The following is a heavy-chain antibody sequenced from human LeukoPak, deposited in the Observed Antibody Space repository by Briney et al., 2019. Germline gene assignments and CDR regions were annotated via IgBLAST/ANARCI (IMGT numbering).Heavy chain of an antibody. CDR2: ISGNSSTI. CDR1: GFTFSSYC. CDR3: ARLYDGSAYHADHFDY. Sequence: GGSLRLSCAASGFTFSSYCMTWVRQAPGKGLECVSYISGNSSTIYYADSVKGRFTISRDNAKNSLYLQMNSLRAEDTAVYYCARLYDGSAYHADHFDYWGQGTLVIVSS. V-gene: IGHV3-48*04. J-gene: IGHJ4*02. D-gene: IGHD3-22*01.